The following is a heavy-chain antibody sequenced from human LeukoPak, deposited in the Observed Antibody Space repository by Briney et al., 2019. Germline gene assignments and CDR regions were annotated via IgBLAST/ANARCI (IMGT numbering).Heavy chain of an antibody. V-gene: IGHV3-7*04. Sequence: PGGSLSLACSASGFTFSSYWMSWVRQAPGKGLEWVANIKQDGSEKYYVDSVKGRFTISRDNAKNSLYLQMNSLRAEDTAVYYCARDIVVVVATTPGIDYWAEGPLVTVSS. CDR1: GFTFSSYW. D-gene: IGHD2-15*01. CDR2: IKQDGSEK. J-gene: IGHJ4*02. CDR3: ARDIVVVVATTPGIDY.